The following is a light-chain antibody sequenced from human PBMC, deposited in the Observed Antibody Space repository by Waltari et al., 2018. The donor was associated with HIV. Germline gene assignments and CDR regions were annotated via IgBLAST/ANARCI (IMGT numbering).Light chain of an antibody. V-gene: IGLV1-47*01. CDR2: RNE. CDR3: AAWDDSLGGHVI. CDR1: SSNIGTNF. Sequence: SVLTQPPSVSGTPGQTVTISCSGSSSNIGTNFVYWYQQLPGTAPKFLIHRNEQRPSGVPDRFAGSKSGTSASLAISGLRPEDEADYYCAAWDDSLGGHVIFGGGTKLTVL. J-gene: IGLJ2*01.